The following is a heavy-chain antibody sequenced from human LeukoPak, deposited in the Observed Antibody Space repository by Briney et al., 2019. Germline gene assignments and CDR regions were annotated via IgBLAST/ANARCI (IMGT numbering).Heavy chain of an antibody. CDR1: GYSFSSYW. Sequence: GESLRISCKGSGYSFSSYWITWVRQMPGKGLEWMGTIEPIDSYTNYSPSFQGHVTISADKSISTAYLQWSSLQASDTAMYYCAWGSFGDPEDYWGQGTLVTVSS. V-gene: IGHV5-10-1*01. D-gene: IGHD2-21*02. CDR2: IEPIDSYT. CDR3: AWGSFGDPEDY. J-gene: IGHJ4*02.